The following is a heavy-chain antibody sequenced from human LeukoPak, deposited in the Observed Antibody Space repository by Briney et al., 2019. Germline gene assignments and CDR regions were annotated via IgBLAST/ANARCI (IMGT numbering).Heavy chain of an antibody. V-gene: IGHV3-30*03. CDR1: GFNFRSYA. CDR3: ARPAEDSHYFDY. CDR2: ISYDGSNT. D-gene: IGHD2-15*01. Sequence: PGGSLRLSCAASGFNFRSYAMHWVRQAPGKGLEWVAVISYDGSNTYYGDSVKGRFTISRENSKIALYLQMNSLRAEDTAVYYCARPAEDSHYFDYWGQGTLVTVSS. J-gene: IGHJ4*02.